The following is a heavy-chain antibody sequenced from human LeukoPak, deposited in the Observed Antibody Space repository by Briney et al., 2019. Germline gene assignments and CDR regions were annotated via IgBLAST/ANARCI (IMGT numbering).Heavy chain of an antibody. CDR2: ISSSSSYI. CDR1: GFTFSSYA. V-gene: IGHV3-21*01. J-gene: IGHJ6*03. D-gene: IGHD2-21*01. CDR3: ARDRLVEYRDFYSYYYMDV. Sequence: GGSLRLSCAVSGFTFSSYAMSWVRQAPGKGLEWVSSISSSSSYIYYADSVKGRFTISRDNAKNSLFLQMNSLRAEDTAVYYCARDRLVEYRDFYSYYYMDVWGKGTTVTVSS.